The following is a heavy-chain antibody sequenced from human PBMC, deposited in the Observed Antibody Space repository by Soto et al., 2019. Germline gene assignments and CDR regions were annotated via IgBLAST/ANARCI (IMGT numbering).Heavy chain of an antibody. V-gene: IGHV3-66*01. Sequence: EVQLVESGGGLVQPGGSLRLSCAASGFTVSSNYMSWVRQAPGKGLEWVSVIHSGGSTYYADSVKVRFTISRDNSNNAVDVQMNRLRAEDTAVYYCARDRPEYFYDSSGYYPFWGQGTLVTVSS. D-gene: IGHD3-22*01. CDR1: GFTVSSNY. CDR2: IHSGGST. J-gene: IGHJ4*02. CDR3: ARDRPEYFYDSSGYYPF.